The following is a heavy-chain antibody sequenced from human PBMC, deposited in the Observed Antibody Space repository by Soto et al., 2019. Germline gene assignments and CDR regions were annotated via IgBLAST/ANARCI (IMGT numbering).Heavy chain of an antibody. CDR2: ISGSGGST. V-gene: IGHV3-23*01. D-gene: IGHD3-3*01. J-gene: IGHJ4*02. Sequence: GGSLRLSCAASGFTFSSYAMSWVRQAPGKGLEWVSAISGSGGSTYYTDSVKGRFTISRDNSKNTLYLQMNSLRAEDTAVYYCAKDYLGSTIFGVVITPXDYWGQGTLVTVSS. CDR3: AKDYLGSTIFGVVITPXDY. CDR1: GFTFSSYA.